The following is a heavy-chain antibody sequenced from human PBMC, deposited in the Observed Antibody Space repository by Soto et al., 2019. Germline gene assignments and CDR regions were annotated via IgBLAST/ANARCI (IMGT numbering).Heavy chain of an antibody. J-gene: IGHJ3*02. CDR3: AKATAAGGGAFDI. CDR2: ILVDGRT. D-gene: IGHD2-8*02. CDR1: GFICSSYD. Sequence: GGSLRLSCAASGFICSSYDMSWVRQAPGKGLEWVSTILVDGRTFYVDSVKGRFTISRDSSQNTVYLQMNSLTAGDTALYYCAKATAAGGGAFDICGQGTMVTVSS. V-gene: IGHV3-23*01.